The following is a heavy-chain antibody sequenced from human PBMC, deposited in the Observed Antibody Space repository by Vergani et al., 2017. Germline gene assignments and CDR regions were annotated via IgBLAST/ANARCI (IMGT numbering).Heavy chain of an antibody. CDR2: ISGSGGRT. CDR1: GFTFNNYA. CDR3: SYGMDV. J-gene: IGHJ6*02. Sequence: EVQLLESGGGLRQPGGSLRVSCSASGFTFNNYAMSWVRQAPGKGLEWVSSISGSGGRTHYADSVRGRFTVSRDISKNTLHLQLNSLRVEDTAVYFCSYGMDVWGQGTTVTVSS. V-gene: IGHV3-23*01.